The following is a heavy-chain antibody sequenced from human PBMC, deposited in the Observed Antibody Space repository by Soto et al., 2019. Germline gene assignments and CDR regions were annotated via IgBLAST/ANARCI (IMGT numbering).Heavy chain of an antibody. Sequence: QVQVVQSGVEVRRPGSSVKVSCKASGDTFKNCVISWVRQAPGQGLEWMGGIIPLFGTPDFAQRLQGRLTIRTDESTTAAYMELSRLRSEDTATYYCAAELGFGKLSVVWGQGTTVIVSS. CDR1: GDTFKNCV. J-gene: IGHJ6*02. V-gene: IGHV1-69*01. CDR2: IIPLFGTP. D-gene: IGHD3-10*01. CDR3: AAELGFGKLSVV.